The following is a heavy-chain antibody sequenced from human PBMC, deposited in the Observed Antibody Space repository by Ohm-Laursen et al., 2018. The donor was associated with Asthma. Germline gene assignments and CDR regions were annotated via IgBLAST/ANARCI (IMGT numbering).Heavy chain of an antibody. CDR1: GYTFSRYS. D-gene: IGHD1-26*01. J-gene: IGHJ1*01. CDR3: ARIGPEWELPGREYSLHH. V-gene: IGHV3-21*01. Sequence: LRLSCAASGYTFSRYSIHWVRQIPGKGLEWVASISTASTFIYYADSVRGRFTTSRDNARNSVYLQMNSLRAEDTALYYCARIGPEWELPGREYSLHHWGEGTLVTVSS. CDR2: ISTASTFI.